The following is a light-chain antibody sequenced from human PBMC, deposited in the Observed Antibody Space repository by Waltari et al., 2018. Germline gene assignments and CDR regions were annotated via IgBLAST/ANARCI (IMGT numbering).Light chain of an antibody. CDR2: EVT. CDR3: YSSAMSAFVV. J-gene: IGLJ3*02. CDR1: RRAIGRYNF. Sequence: QSALTQPASVSGSPGQSITTSSTGTRRAIGRYNFVSWYQHHPGKAPKLILYEVTKRPSGVSDRFSGSKSGNTASLTISGLQAEDDADYYCYSSAMSAFVVFGGGTKLTVL. V-gene: IGLV2-23*02.